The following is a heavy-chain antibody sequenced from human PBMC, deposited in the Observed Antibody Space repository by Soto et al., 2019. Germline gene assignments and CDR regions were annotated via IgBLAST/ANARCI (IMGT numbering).Heavy chain of an antibody. CDR2: IHNSGST. J-gene: IGHJ4*02. CDR3: AREFPGSYDSSGYFGPLDY. D-gene: IGHD3-22*01. CDR1: GGSISSYY. V-gene: IGHV4-59*01. Sequence: SETLSLTCSVSGGSISSYYWSWIRQPPGKGLEWIGYIHNSGSTNYNPSLKSRVTISVDTSNNQFSLKLSSVTAADTAVYFCAREFPGSYDSSGYFGPLDYWGQGTVVTVSS.